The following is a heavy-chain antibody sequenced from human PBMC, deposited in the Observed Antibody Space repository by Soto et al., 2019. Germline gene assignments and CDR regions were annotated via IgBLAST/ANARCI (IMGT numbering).Heavy chain of an antibody. D-gene: IGHD6-13*01. CDR2: IYYSGST. J-gene: IGHJ6*02. V-gene: IGHV4-31*03. CDR3: ASGRDSSNWGVYYYYGMDV. CDR1: GDSINRADYY. Sequence: PSETLSLTCTVSGDSINRADYYWSWIRQHPGKGLEWIGYIYYSGSTYYNPSLKSRVTISVDTSKNQFSLKLSSVTAADTAVYYCASGRDSSNWGVYYYYGMDVWGQGTTVTVSS.